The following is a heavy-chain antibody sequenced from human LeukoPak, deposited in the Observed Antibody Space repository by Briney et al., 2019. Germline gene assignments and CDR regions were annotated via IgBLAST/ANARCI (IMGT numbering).Heavy chain of an antibody. J-gene: IGHJ4*02. CDR1: GGSISSYY. D-gene: IGHD3-22*01. CDR3: ARDADTSGHYSYFDY. Sequence: SETLSLTCTVSGGSISSYYWSWIRQPPGKGLEWIGYIYYSGSTNYNPSLKSRVTISVDTSKNQLSLKLSSVTAADTAVYYCARDADTSGHYSYFDYWGQGTLATVSS. CDR2: IYYSGST. V-gene: IGHV4-59*01.